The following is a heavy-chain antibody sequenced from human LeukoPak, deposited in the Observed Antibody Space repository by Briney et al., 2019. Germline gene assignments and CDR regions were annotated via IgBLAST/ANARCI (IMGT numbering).Heavy chain of an antibody. CDR2: IYYSGST. CDR1: GGSISSGDYY. CDR3: ARAGAEYSSSSGAFDI. V-gene: IGHV4-30-4*01. Sequence: ASGTLSLTCTVSGGSISSGDYYWSWIRQPPGKGLEWIGYIYYSGSTYYNPSLKSRVTISVDTSKNQFSLKLSSVTAADTAVYYCARAGAEYSSSSGAFDIWGQGTMVTVSS. J-gene: IGHJ3*02. D-gene: IGHD6-6*01.